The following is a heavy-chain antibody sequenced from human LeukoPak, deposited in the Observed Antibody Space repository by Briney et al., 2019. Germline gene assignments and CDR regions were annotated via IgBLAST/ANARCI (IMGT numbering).Heavy chain of an antibody. Sequence: ASVKISCKVSGYTFTSYHMHRVQQATGKGLDWMGLVDPEDGETIYAEKFQGRVTITADTSTDTAYMELSSLRSEDTAVYYCATVGYCSSTSCPTDYWGQGTLVTVSS. CDR3: ATVGYCSSTSCPTDY. J-gene: IGHJ4*02. CDR2: VDPEDGET. V-gene: IGHV1-69-2*01. D-gene: IGHD2-2*01. CDR1: GYTFTSYH.